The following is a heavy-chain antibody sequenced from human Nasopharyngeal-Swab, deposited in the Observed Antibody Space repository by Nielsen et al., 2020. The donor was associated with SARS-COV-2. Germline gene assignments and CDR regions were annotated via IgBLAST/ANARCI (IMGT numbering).Heavy chain of an antibody. Sequence: SKTLSLTCTVSGYSISSGYYWGWIRQPPGKGLEWIGGIYHGGSTYYNPSLKSRVTISVDTSKNQFSLKLSSVTAADTAVYYCARGGYSSGWVVYWGQGTLVTVSS. D-gene: IGHD6-19*01. V-gene: IGHV4-38-2*02. CDR2: IYHGGST. CDR3: ARGGYSSGWVVY. CDR1: GYSISSGYY. J-gene: IGHJ4*02.